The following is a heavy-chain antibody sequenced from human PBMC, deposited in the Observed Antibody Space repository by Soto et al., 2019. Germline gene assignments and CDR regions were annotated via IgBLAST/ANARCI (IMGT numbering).Heavy chain of an antibody. CDR3: AHKVAAAGIGWFDP. D-gene: IGHD6-13*01. V-gene: IGHV2-5*02. CDR2: IYWDDDK. Sequence: QITLKESGPTLVKPTQTLTLTCTFSGFSLSTSGVGVGWIRQPPGKALEWLALIYWDDDKRYSPSLKSRLTTXKXTXXNQVVLTMTNMDPVDTATYYCAHKVAAAGIGWFDPWGQGTLVTVSS. CDR1: GFSLSTSGVG. J-gene: IGHJ5*02.